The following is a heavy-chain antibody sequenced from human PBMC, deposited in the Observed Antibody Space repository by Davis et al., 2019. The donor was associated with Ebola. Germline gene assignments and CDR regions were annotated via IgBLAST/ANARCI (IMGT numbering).Heavy chain of an antibody. CDR1: GFTVSSNY. V-gene: IGHV3-11*04. D-gene: IGHD6-13*01. CDR2: ISSSGSTI. J-gene: IGHJ5*02. Sequence: GESLKISCAASGFTVSSNYMSWIRQAPGKGLEWVSYISSSGSTIYYADSVKGRFTISRDNAKNSLYLQMNSLRDEDTAVYYCARVLAAGSGWFDPWGQGTLVTVSS. CDR3: ARVLAAGSGWFDP.